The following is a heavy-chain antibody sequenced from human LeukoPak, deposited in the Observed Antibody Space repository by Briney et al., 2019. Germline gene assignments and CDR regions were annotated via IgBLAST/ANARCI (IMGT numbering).Heavy chain of an antibody. CDR3: ARGSAQPHDY. V-gene: IGHV1-46*01. CDR1: GCTFTSYY. Sequence: ASVKVSCKASGCTFTSYYMHWVRQAPGQGLEWMGIINPSGGSTSYAQKFQGRVTMTRDTSTTTAYMELRSLRYDDTAVYYCARGSAQPHDYWGQGTLVTVSS. D-gene: IGHD2-2*01. J-gene: IGHJ4*02. CDR2: INPSGGST.